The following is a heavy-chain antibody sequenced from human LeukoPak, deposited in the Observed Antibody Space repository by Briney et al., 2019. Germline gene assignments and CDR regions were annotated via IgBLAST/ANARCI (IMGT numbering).Heavy chain of an antibody. CDR3: AKWLDSGVVIMRALTFDI. V-gene: IGHV3-48*03. J-gene: IGHJ3*02. CDR1: GFTFSSYE. Sequence: GGSLRLSCAASGFTFSSYEMNWVRQAPGKGLEWVSYISSSGSTIYYADSVKGRFTISRDNAKNSLYLQMNSLRAEDTAVYYCAKWLDSGVVIMRALTFDIWGQGTMVTVSS. CDR2: ISSSGSTI. D-gene: IGHD3-3*01.